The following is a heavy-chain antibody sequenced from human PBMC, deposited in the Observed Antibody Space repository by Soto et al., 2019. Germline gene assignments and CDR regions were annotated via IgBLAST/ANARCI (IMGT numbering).Heavy chain of an antibody. J-gene: IGHJ5*02. V-gene: IGHV4-61*01. D-gene: IGHD6-13*01. CDR2: IYYSGST. Sequence: SETLPLTCTVSGGSVSSGSYYWSWIRKPPGKGLEWIGYIYYSGSTNYNPSLKSRVTISVDTSKNQFSLKLSSVTAADTAVYYCARARYSSSWYFPRFDPWGQGTLVTVSS. CDR3: ARARYSSSWYFPRFDP. CDR1: GGSVSSGSYY.